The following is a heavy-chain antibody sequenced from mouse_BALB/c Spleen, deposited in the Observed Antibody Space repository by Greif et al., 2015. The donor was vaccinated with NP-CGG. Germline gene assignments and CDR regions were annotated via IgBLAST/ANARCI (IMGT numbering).Heavy chain of an antibody. V-gene: IGHV14-3*02. CDR1: GFNIKDTY. CDR3: ARMITSAY. Sequence: VQLQQSGAELVKPGASVKLSCTASGFNIKDTYMHWVKQRPEQGLEWIGRIDPANGNTKYDPKFQGKATITADTSSDTAYLQLSSLTSEDTAVYYCARMITSAYWGQGTLVTVSA. CDR2: IDPANGNT. D-gene: IGHD2-4*01. J-gene: IGHJ3*01.